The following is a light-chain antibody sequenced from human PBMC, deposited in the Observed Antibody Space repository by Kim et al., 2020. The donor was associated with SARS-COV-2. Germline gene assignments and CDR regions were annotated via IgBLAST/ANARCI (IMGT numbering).Light chain of an antibody. V-gene: IGLV1-51*01. CDR2: DNN. CDR3: GAWDSSLDALV. J-gene: IGLJ2*01. Sequence: KETISCAGSGANIGKIDVAWYQQLPGTAPQLLIYDNNERPSGIPDRFSGSKSGTSATLGITGLQTGDEADYYCGAWDSSLDALVFGGGTQLTVL. CDR1: GANIGKID.